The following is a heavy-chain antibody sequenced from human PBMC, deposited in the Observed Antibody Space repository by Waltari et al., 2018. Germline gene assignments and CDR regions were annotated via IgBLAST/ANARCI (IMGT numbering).Heavy chain of an antibody. Sequence: QVQLQESGPGLVKPSETLSLTCTISDDSFNDYYWCWIRQPPGKGLEWLGYIHYSGSTDPIPSVKRRVTMSIDTSKNQFSLNLSSVSAADTAVYYCARDAATGYFDSWGQGTLVTVSS. J-gene: IGHJ4*02. D-gene: IGHD1-1*01. CDR2: IHYSGST. CDR3: ARDAATGYFDS. CDR1: DDSFNDYY. V-gene: IGHV4-59*01.